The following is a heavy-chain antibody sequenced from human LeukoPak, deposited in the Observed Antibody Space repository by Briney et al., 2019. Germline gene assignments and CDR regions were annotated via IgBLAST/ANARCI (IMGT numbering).Heavy chain of an antibody. CDR2: IKRDGSEE. V-gene: IGHV3-7*03. CDR3: ARDARQQLVERFDY. J-gene: IGHJ4*02. D-gene: IGHD6-13*01. CDR1: GFTFSSYW. Sequence: GGSLRLSCAGSGFTFSSYWMSWVRQAPGKGLEWVASIKRDGSEEYYVDSVKGRFTISRDNAKNSLYLQMNSLRAEDTAVYYCARDARQQLVERFDYWGQGTLVTVSS.